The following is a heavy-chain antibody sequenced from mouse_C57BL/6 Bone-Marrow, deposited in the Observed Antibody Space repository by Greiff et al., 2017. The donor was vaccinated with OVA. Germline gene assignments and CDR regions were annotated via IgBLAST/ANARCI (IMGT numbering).Heavy chain of an antibody. V-gene: IGHV5-9*01. D-gene: IGHD1-1*01. CDR2: ISGGGGNT. J-gene: IGHJ1*03. Sequence: EVQGVESGGGLVKPGGSLKLSCAASGFTFSSYTMSWVRQTPEKRLEWVATISGGGGNTYYPDNAKNTLYLQMSSLRSEDTALYYCARHDYYGSSYDWYFDVWGTGTTVTVSS. CDR3: ARHDYYGSSYDWYFDV. CDR1: GFTFSSYT.